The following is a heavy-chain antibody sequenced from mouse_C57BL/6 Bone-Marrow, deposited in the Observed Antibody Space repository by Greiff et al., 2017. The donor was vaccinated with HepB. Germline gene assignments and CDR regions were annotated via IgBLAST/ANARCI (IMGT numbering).Heavy chain of an antibody. CDR3: ARDYYGSSAHWYFDG. J-gene: IGHJ1*03. V-gene: IGHV1-76*01. Sequence: VQLQESGAELVRPGASVKLSCKASGYTFTDYYINWVKQRPGQGLEWIARIYPGSGNTYYNEKFKGKATLTAEKSSSTAYMQLSSLTSEDSAVYFCARDYYGSSAHWYFDGWGTGTTVTVSS. CDR1: GYTFTDYY. D-gene: IGHD1-1*01. CDR2: IYPGSGNT.